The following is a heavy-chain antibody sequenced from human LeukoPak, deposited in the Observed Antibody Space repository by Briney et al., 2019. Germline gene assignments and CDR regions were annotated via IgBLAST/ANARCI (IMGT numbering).Heavy chain of an antibody. D-gene: IGHD5-24*01. J-gene: IGHJ5*02. CDR3: AREFRRRDGYKMTNWFDP. V-gene: IGHV4-30-2*01. CDR1: GGSISSYY. CDR2: IYHSGST. Sequence: SETLSLTCPVSGGSISSYYWSWIRQPPGKGLEWIGYIYHSGSTYYNPSLKSRVTISVDRSKNQFSLKLSSVTAADTAVYYCAREFRRRDGYKMTNWFDPWGQGTLVTVSS.